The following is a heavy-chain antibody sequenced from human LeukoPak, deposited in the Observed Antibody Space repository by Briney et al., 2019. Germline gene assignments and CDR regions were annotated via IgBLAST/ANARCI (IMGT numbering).Heavy chain of an antibody. CDR1: GFRFTSSG. CDR3: TRDRITGFSPPRWSDY. D-gene: IGHD1-1*01. Sequence: SVKVSCKTSGFRFTSSGFSWVRQAPGQGLEWMGYIITYNGNTNYAQKVEDRVTLTTDTSTSTAYMELRDLRSDDTAVYYCTRDRITGFSPPRWSDYWGQGTLVTVSS. V-gene: IGHV1-18*01. CDR2: IITYNGNT. J-gene: IGHJ4*02.